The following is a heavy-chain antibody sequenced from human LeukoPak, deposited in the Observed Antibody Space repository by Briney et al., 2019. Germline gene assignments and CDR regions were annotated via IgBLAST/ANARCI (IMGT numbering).Heavy chain of an antibody. D-gene: IGHD5-18*01. Sequence: SETLSLTCTVSGGSISSYYWSWIRQPPGKGLEWIGYIYYSGSTNYNPSLKSRVTISVDTSKNQFSLKLSSVTAADTAVYYCASSGYSYHNWFDPWGQGTLVTVSS. CDR2: IYYSGST. J-gene: IGHJ5*02. CDR3: ASSGYSYHNWFDP. CDR1: GGSISSYY. V-gene: IGHV4-59*08.